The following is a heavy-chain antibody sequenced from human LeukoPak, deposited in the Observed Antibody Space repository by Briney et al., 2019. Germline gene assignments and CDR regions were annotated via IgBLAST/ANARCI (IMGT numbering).Heavy chain of an antibody. CDR3: AGDRETSSGWTYYYYGMDV. Sequence: SQTLSLTCAISGDSVSSNSAAWNWIRQSPSRGLEWLGRTYYRSKWYNDYAVSVKSRITINPDTSKNQFSLQLNSVTPEDTAVYYCAGDRETSSGWTYYYYGMDVWGQGTTVTVSS. J-gene: IGHJ6*02. CDR1: GDSVSSNSAA. D-gene: IGHD6-19*01. V-gene: IGHV6-1*01. CDR2: TYYRSKWYN.